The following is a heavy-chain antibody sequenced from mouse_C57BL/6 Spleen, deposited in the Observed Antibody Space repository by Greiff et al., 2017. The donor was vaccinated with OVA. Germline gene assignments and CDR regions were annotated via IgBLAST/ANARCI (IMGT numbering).Heavy chain of an antibody. V-gene: IGHV1-59*01. Sequence: QVQLQQSGAELVRPGTSVKLSCKASGYTFTSYWMHWVKQRPGQGLEWIGVIDPSDSYTNYNQKFKGKATLTVDTSSSTAYMQLSSLTSEDSAVYYCARRVSGMGYYFDYWGQGTTLTVSS. CDR3: ARRVSGMGYYFDY. J-gene: IGHJ2*01. CDR1: GYTFTSYW. D-gene: IGHD2-12*01. CDR2: IDPSDSYT.